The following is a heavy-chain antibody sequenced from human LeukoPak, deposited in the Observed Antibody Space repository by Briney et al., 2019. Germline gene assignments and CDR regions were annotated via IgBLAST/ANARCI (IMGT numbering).Heavy chain of an antibody. D-gene: IGHD2-15*01. CDR2: ISGSGDST. V-gene: IGHV3-23*01. CDR1: GFTFNSYA. CDR3: STLYGGQRADGY. Sequence: GGSLRLSCAASGFTFNSYAMSWVRQAPGKGLEWVSSISGSGDSTYYADSVKGRFTISRDNSKNTLYLQMNSLRTEDSAIYYCSTLYGGQRADGYWGQGTLVTVSS. J-gene: IGHJ4*02.